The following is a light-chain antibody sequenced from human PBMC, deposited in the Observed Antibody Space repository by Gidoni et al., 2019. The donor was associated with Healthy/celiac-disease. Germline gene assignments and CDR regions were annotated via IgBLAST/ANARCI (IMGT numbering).Light chain of an antibody. CDR3: SSFAV. CDR2: DVS. J-gene: IGLJ2*01. CDR1: SSDVGGYNY. Sequence: QSALTPPAPVSGSPGQSITISCTGTSSDVGGYNYVSWYQQHPGKAPKLMIYDVSNRPSGVSNRFSGSKSGNTASLTISGLQAEDEADYYCSSFAVFGGWTKLTVL. V-gene: IGLV2-14*01.